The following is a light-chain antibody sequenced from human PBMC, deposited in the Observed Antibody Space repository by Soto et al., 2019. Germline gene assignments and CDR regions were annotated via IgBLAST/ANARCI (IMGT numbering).Light chain of an antibody. CDR3: QSYDSSLSGYV. J-gene: IGLJ1*01. CDR1: SSNIGAGYD. V-gene: IGLV1-40*01. Sequence: QSVLTQPPSVSGAPGQRVTISCTGSSSNIGAGYDLHWYQQLPGTAPKLLIYDDNNRPSGVPDRFSDSKSGTSASLAITGLQAEDEADYYCQSYDSSLSGYVFGTGTKLTVL. CDR2: DDN.